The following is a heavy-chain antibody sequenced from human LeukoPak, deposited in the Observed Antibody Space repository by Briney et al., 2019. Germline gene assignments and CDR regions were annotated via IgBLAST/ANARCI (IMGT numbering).Heavy chain of an antibody. CDR1: GGSISNYY. CDR2: MHTSGST. Sequence: PSETLSLTCTVSGGSISNYYWSWVRQPAGEGLEWIGRMHTSGSTYYNPSLKSRLTISVDTSRHQFSLRLSSVTAAADTAVYFCARDSGSGWFDYWGQGTLVTVSS. V-gene: IGHV4-4*07. CDR3: ARDSGSGWFDY. J-gene: IGHJ4*02. D-gene: IGHD6-19*01.